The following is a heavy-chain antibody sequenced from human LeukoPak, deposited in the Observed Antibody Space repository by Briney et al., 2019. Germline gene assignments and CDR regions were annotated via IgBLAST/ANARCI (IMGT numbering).Heavy chain of an antibody. CDR1: GFTVSSNC. CDR2: IYSGGST. CDR3: ARAPFPRDNWFDP. V-gene: IGHV3-53*01. Sequence: GGSLRLSCAASGFTVSSNCMSWVHQAPGKGLEWVSVIYSGGSTYYADSVKGRFTISRDNSKNTLYLQMNSLRAEDTAVYYCARAPFPRDNWFDPWGQGTLVTVSS. J-gene: IGHJ5*02.